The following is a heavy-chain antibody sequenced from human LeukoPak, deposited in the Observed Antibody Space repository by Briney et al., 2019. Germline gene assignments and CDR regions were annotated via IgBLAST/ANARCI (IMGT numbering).Heavy chain of an antibody. CDR2: IIPIFGTA. CDR3: ARLGDSKDSSGYRDY. Sequence: SVKVSCKASGGTFSSYAISWVRQAPGQGLEWMGRIIPIFGTANYAQKFQGRVTITTDESTSTAYMELSSLRSEDTAVYYCARLGDSKDSSGYRDYWGQGTLVTVSS. CDR1: GGTFSSYA. J-gene: IGHJ4*02. V-gene: IGHV1-69*05. D-gene: IGHD3-22*01.